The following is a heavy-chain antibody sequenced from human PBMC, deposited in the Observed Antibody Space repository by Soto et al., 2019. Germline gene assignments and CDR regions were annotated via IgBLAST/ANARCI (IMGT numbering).Heavy chain of an antibody. CDR1: GGTFSNYA. D-gene: IGHD5-18*01. Sequence: QVQLVQSGAEVRKPGSSVKVSCKASGGTFSNYALSWVRQAPGQGLEWMGGIIPLFSTANYAQKFQGTAPIIADESTRKAYMELSSLRSEDTAPYYCAGASVDTAMLTLAYFYWHYGMDVWGQGTRVTVAS. CDR2: IIPLFSTA. V-gene: IGHV1-69*01. CDR3: AGASVDTAMLTLAYFYWHYGMDV. J-gene: IGHJ6*02.